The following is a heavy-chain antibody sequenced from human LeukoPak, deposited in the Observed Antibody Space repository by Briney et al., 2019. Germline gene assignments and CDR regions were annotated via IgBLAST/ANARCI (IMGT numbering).Heavy chain of an antibody. V-gene: IGHV4-34*01. J-gene: IGHJ3*02. Sequence: SETLSLTCAVYGGSFSGYYWSWIRQPPGKGLEWIGEINHSGSTNYNPSLKSRVTISVDTSKNQFSLKLGSVTAADTAVYYCARVITMVRGGKMSFDIWGQGTMVTVSS. CDR3: ARVITMVRGGKMSFDI. CDR1: GGSFSGYY. D-gene: IGHD3-10*01. CDR2: INHSGST.